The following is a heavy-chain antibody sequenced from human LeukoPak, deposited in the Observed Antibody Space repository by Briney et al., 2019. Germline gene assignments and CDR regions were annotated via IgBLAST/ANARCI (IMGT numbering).Heavy chain of an antibody. D-gene: IGHD3-10*01. CDR1: GGTFSSYA. V-gene: IGHV1-69*13. J-gene: IGHJ3*02. Sequence: EASVKVSCTASGGTFSSYAISWVRQAPGQGLEWMGGIIPIFGTANYAQKFQGRVTITADESTSTAYMELSSLRSEDTAVYYCARAFDGSGSYYNPPDAFDIWGQGTMVTVSS. CDR2: IIPIFGTA. CDR3: ARAFDGSGSYYNPPDAFDI.